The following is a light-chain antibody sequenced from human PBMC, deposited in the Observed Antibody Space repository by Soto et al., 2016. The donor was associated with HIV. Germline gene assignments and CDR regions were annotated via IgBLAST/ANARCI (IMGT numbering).Light chain of an antibody. CDR2: DAS. J-gene: IGKJ2*01. CDR1: QDISNY. Sequence: DIQMTQSPSSLSLSIGDRVTITCQASQDISNYLNWYQLKPGKAPKLLIYDASNLKTGVPSRFSGSGSGTDFTFTISSLQPEDIATYYCQQYDDLSYTFGPRGPNWRSN. V-gene: IGKV1-33*01. CDR3: QQYDDLSYT.